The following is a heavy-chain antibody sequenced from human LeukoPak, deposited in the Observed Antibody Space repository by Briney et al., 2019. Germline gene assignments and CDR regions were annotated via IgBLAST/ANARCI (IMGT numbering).Heavy chain of an antibody. CDR1: GGSISSYY. CDR2: IYYSGST. CDR3: ARSPYDFWSGYYSFDY. D-gene: IGHD3-3*01. V-gene: IGHV4-59*01. Sequence: SETLSLTCTVSGGSISSYYWSWIRQPPGKGLEWIGYIYYSGSTNYNPSLKSRVTISVDTSKNQFSLKLSSVTAADTAVYYCARSPYDFWSGYYSFDYWGRGTLVTVSS. J-gene: IGHJ4*02.